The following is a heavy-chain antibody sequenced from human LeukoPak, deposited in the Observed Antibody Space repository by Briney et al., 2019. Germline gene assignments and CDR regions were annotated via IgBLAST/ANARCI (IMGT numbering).Heavy chain of an antibody. J-gene: IGHJ4*02. V-gene: IGHV4-59*08. CDR2: IYYSGST. CDR1: GGSLSSYY. CDR3: ARSSLMVGATLFDY. Sequence: SETLSLTCTVSGGSLSSYYWSWIRQPPGKGLEWIGYIYYSGSTNYNPSLKSRVPISVDTSKNQFSLKLSSVTAAVTAVYYCARSSLMVGATLFDYWGQGTLVTVSS. D-gene: IGHD1-26*01.